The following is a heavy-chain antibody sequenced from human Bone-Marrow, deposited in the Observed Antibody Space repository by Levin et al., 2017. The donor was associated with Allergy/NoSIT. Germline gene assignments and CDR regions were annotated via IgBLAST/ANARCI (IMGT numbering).Heavy chain of an antibody. J-gene: IGHJ4*02. V-gene: IGHV4-31*03. CDR2: IYYSGST. D-gene: IGHD2-15*01. CDR1: GGSISSGGYY. Sequence: SETLSLTCTVSGGSISSGGYYWSWIRQHPGKGLEWIGYIYYSGSTYYNPSLKSRVTISVDTSKNQFSLKLSSVTAADTAGYYCAGVHIVVGGKTYFFDYWGQGTLVTVSA. CDR3: AGVHIVVGGKTYFFDY.